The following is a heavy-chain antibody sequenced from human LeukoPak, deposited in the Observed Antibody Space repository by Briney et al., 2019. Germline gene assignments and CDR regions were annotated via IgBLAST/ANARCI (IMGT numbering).Heavy chain of an antibody. CDR2: FSWNSGSI. CDR1: GFTFDDHA. J-gene: IGHJ4*02. Sequence: GGSLRLSCAASGFTFDDHAMHWVRQAPGKGLEGVSGFSWNSGSIGYADYVKGRFTISRDNAQNSLYLQMNSLRAEDTALYYCAKDMTMTTVTTYTRFDYWGQGTLVTVSS. CDR3: AKDMTMTTVTTYTRFDY. D-gene: IGHD4-11*01. V-gene: IGHV3-9*01.